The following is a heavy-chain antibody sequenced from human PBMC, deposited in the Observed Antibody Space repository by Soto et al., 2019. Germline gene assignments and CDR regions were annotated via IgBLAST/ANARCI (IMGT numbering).Heavy chain of an antibody. CDR2: ISYDGSNK. Sequence: GGSLRLSCAASGFTFSSYGMHWVRQAPGKGLEWVAVISYDGSNKYYADSVKGRFTISRDNSKNTLYLQMNSLRAEDTAVYYCAKLAAVVAARTFDYWGQGTLVTVSS. J-gene: IGHJ4*02. D-gene: IGHD2-15*01. CDR1: GFTFSSYG. V-gene: IGHV3-30*18. CDR3: AKLAAVVAARTFDY.